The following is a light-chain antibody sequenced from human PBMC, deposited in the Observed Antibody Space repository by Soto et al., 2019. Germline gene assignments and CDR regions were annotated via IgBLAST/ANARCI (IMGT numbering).Light chain of an antibody. J-gene: IGLJ1*01. CDR2: DVS. V-gene: IGLV2-14*01. CDR3: SSYTSSSTLEV. Sequence: QSALTQPASLSGSPGQSITISFTGTSSDVGGYNYVSWYQQHPGKAPKLMIYDVSNRPSGVSNRFSGSKSGNTASLTISGLQAEDEADYYCSSYTSSSTLEVFGTGTKVTVL. CDR1: SSDVGGYNY.